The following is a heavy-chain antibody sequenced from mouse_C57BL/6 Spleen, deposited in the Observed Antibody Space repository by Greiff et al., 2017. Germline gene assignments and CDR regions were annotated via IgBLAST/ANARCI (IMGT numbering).Heavy chain of an antibody. CDR1: GFNIKDDY. V-gene: IGHV14-4*01. Sequence: VQLQQSGAEFVRPGASVKLSCTASGFNIKDDYMHWVKQRPEQGLEWIGWIDPENGDTEYASKFQGKATITADTSSNTAYLQLSSLTSEDTAVYYCTHYGSIFDYWGQGTTLTVSS. CDR2: IDPENGDT. D-gene: IGHD1-1*01. J-gene: IGHJ2*01. CDR3: THYGSIFDY.